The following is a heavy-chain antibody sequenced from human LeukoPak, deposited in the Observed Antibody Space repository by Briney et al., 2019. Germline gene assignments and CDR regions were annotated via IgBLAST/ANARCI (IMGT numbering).Heavy chain of an antibody. J-gene: IGHJ4*02. CDR2: ISSTGDAT. Sequence: GGSLRLSCAASGFTFSSYAMTWVRQAPGKGLEWVSGISSTGDATYHADSVKGRFTISRDNSRNTVYLQMNSLRAEDTALYYCAKGFSAYSGSSLDSWGQGTLVTVSS. D-gene: IGHD1-26*01. CDR3: AKGFSAYSGSSLDS. V-gene: IGHV3-23*01. CDR1: GFTFSSYA.